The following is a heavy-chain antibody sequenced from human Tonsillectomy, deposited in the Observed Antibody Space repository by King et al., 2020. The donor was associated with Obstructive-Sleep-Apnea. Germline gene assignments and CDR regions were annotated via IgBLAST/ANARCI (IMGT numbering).Heavy chain of an antibody. CDR1: GFTFSSYW. D-gene: IGHD3-22*01. CDR2: INNDGRST. V-gene: IGHV3-74*01. Sequence: VQLVESGGGLVQPGGSLRLSCAASGFTFSSYWMHWVRQAPGKGLVWVSRINNDGRSTSYADSGKARFTISRDNAKNTLYMQMNRLRAEDTAVYYCAREGSYYYDSSGYYSDYWGQGTLVTVSS. J-gene: IGHJ4*02. CDR3: AREGSYYYDSSGYYSDY.